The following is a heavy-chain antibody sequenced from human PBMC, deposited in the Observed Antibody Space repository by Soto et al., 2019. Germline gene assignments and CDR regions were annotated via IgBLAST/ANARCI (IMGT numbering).Heavy chain of an antibody. V-gene: IGHV1-24*01. D-gene: IGHD2-21*02. J-gene: IGHJ6*02. CDR1: GYTLTELS. Sequence: ASVKVSCKVSGYTLTELSMHWVRQAPGKGLEWMGGFDPEDGETIYAQKFQGRVTMTEDTSTDTAYMELSSLRSEDTAVYYCATDFLVVTATYYYYYYGMDVWGQGTTVTVSS. CDR2: FDPEDGET. CDR3: ATDFLVVTATYYYYYYGMDV.